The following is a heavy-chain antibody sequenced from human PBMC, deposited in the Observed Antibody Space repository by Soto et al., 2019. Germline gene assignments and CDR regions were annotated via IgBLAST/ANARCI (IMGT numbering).Heavy chain of an antibody. J-gene: IGHJ4*02. CDR1: GYTFIDYS. CDR3: AREGLTSGYTFAF. D-gene: IGHD2-2*02. V-gene: IGHV1-18*04. CDR2: ISAANANT. Sequence: GASLKVSCKAAGYTFIDYSSTWGRQAPGQGLEWMGWISAANANTEYAQKFQGRVTMTIDTSTGTAYMELRSLRSDDTAMYFCAREGLTSGYTFAFWGQGTLVTVSS.